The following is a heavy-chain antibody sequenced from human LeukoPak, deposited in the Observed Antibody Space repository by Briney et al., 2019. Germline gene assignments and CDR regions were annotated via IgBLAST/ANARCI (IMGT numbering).Heavy chain of an antibody. CDR2: IYYSGST. CDR1: GGSISSYY. V-gene: IGHV4-59*01. D-gene: IGHD2-15*01. CDR3: ASSYCSGGSCHDAFDI. Sequence: SETLSLTCTVSGGSISSYYWSWIRQPPGKGLEWIGYIYYSGSTNYNPSLKSRVTISVDTSKNQFSLKLSSVTAADAAVYYCASSYCSGGSCHDAFDIWGQGTMVTVSS. J-gene: IGHJ3*02.